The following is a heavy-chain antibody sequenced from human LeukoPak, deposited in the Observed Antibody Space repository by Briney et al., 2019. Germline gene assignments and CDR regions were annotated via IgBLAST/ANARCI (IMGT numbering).Heavy chain of an antibody. D-gene: IGHD6-13*01. CDR3: ARVYGVLGSRNQQLMH. CDR2: ISSSGSYT. J-gene: IGHJ4*02. Sequence: GGSLRLSCAASGFMFSDYYMTWIRQGPGKGLEFIAFISSSGSYTNSADSVKGRFTISRDNAKNSLYLQMNSLRAEDTAVYYCARVYGVLGSRNQQLMHWGQGTLVTVSS. V-gene: IGHV3-11*06. CDR1: GFMFSDYY.